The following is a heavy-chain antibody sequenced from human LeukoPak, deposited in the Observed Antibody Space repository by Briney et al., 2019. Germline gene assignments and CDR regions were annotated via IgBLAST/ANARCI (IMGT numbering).Heavy chain of an antibody. D-gene: IGHD2-2*01. CDR1: GGSISSSSYY. CDR2: IETSGTT. CDR3: ARYHMLNRGVNWFDP. J-gene: IGHJ5*02. V-gene: IGHV4-61*02. Sequence: SETLSLTCSVSGGSISSSSYYWGWIRQPAGKGLEWVGRIETSGTTKYSPSLNSRATISVDTSKNQFSLKLNSVTAADTAVYYCARYHMLNRGVNWFDPWGQGILVTVSS.